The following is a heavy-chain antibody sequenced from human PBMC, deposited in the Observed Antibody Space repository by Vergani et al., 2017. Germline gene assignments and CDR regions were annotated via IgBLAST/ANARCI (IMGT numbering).Heavy chain of an antibody. CDR1: GGSISSYY. J-gene: IGHJ5*02. D-gene: IGHD6-13*01. V-gene: IGHV4-59*01. Sequence: QVQLQESGPGLVKPSETLSLTCTVSGGSISSYYWSWIRQPPGKGLEWIGYIYYSGSTNYNPSLKSRVTISVDTSKNQFSLKLCSVTAADTAVYYGAGWVTQQLVPEGWFDPWGQGTLVTVSS. CDR3: AGWVTQQLVPEGWFDP. CDR2: IYYSGST.